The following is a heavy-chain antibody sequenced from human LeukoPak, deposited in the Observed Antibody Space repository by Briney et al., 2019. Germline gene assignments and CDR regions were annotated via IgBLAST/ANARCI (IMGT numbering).Heavy chain of an antibody. Sequence: GGSLRLSCAASGITFSSYWMNWARQAPGKGLEWVASINHNGNVNYYVDSVKGRFTISRDNAKNSLYLQMSNLRAEDTAVYFCARGGGLDVWGQGATVTVSS. J-gene: IGHJ6*02. CDR1: GITFSSYW. CDR2: INHNGNVN. CDR3: ARGGGLDV. V-gene: IGHV3-7*03. D-gene: IGHD3-16*01.